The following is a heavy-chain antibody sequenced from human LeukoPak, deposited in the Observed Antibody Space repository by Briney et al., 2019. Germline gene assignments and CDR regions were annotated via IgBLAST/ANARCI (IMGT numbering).Heavy chain of an antibody. CDR2: INSDVGGA. CDR3: ARDVPHNWFDT. CDR1: GITFGNNW. Sequence: GSRRPSRAASGITFGNNWMHWVRHGPGKGLVWISRINSDVGGAIYADSVTGRLTVSRDNAKNRLYLQMKSLRAEDTAVYYCARDVPHNWFDTWGQGTLVSVSS. V-gene: IGHV3-74*01. J-gene: IGHJ5*02.